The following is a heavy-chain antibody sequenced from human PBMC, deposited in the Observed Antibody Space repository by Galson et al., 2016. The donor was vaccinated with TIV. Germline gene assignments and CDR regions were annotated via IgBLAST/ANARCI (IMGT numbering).Heavy chain of an antibody. CDR2: FDPEDGET. Sequence: SVKVSCKVSGYTVTELSMHWVRQTPEKSLEWMGGFDPEDGETVYAQKFQGRVSMTEDTFTDTAYMELSSLVSDDTAVYYCATDPVYYYDSSGYSWGQGTLVTVSS. D-gene: IGHD3-22*01. CDR1: GYTVTELS. V-gene: IGHV1-24*01. CDR3: ATDPVYYYDSSGYS. J-gene: IGHJ4*02.